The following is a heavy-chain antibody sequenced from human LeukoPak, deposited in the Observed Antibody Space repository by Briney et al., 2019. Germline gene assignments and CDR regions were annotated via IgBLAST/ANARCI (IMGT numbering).Heavy chain of an antibody. J-gene: IGHJ4*02. Sequence: SETLSLTCTVSGGSISSHYWSWLRQPAGKGLEWIGRIHPSGSTNYNPSLKSRVTMSVDTSKNQFSLKLSSVTAADTAVYYCAQGSYYFDYWGQGTLVTVSS. D-gene: IGHD2-15*01. CDR2: IHPSGST. CDR1: GGSISSHY. CDR3: AQGSYYFDY. V-gene: IGHV4-4*07.